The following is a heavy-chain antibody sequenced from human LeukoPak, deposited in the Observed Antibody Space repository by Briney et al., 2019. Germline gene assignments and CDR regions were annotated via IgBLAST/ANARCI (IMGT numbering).Heavy chain of an antibody. V-gene: IGHV3-30*03. Sequence: GGSLRLSCVGSGFTFNTHGMHWVRQAPGKGLEWLAIISYDGSRQYYAESVKGRFTISRDNSKSTVYVLMNSLRAEDTAVYYCAAGGFSLDYWGQGTLVTVSS. CDR2: ISYDGSRQ. CDR3: AAGGFSLDY. D-gene: IGHD6-25*01. CDR1: GFTFNTHG. J-gene: IGHJ4*02.